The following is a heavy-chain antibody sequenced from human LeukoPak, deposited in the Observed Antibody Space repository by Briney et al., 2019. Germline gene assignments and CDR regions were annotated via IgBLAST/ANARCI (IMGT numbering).Heavy chain of an antibody. J-gene: IGHJ3*02. Sequence: PGGSLRLSCAASGFTFSTYAMSWVRQAPGKGLEWVSSVTGSGVRTWYADSVKGRFTISRDNSRNTLSLQMNSLMAADTAVYYCAKHGDDNSPPDDSDIWGQGTMVTVSS. CDR1: GFTFSTYA. V-gene: IGHV3-23*01. CDR2: VTGSGVRT. D-gene: IGHD5-24*01. CDR3: AKHGDDNSPPDDSDI.